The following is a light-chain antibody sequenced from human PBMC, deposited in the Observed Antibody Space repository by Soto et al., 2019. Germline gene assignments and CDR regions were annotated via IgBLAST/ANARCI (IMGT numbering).Light chain of an antibody. Sequence: EIVMTQSPATLSVSPGERATLSCRASQSVSSNLAWYQQKPGQAPRLLIYGASTRATGIPARFSGSGSGTEFTHTISSRQSEDVAVYYSQQYNNWPQTFGQGTKVEIK. J-gene: IGKJ1*01. CDR1: QSVSSN. V-gene: IGKV3-15*01. CDR2: GAS. CDR3: QQYNNWPQT.